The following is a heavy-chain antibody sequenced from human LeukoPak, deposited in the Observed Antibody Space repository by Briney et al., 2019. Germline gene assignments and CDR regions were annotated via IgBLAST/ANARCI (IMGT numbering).Heavy chain of an antibody. V-gene: IGHV1-69*13. Sequence: SVKVSCKASGGTFSSYAISWVRQAPGQELEWMGGIIPIFGTANYAQKFQGRVTITADESTSTAYMELSSLRSEDTAVYYCARERGRRSSSSNYYYYYMDVWGKGTTVTVSS. CDR3: ARERGRRSSSSNYYYYYMDV. CDR1: GGTFSSYA. D-gene: IGHD6-6*01. J-gene: IGHJ6*03. CDR2: IIPIFGTA.